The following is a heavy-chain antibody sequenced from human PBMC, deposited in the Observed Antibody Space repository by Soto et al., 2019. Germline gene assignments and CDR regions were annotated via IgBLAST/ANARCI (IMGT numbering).Heavy chain of an antibody. Sequence: EVQLVESGGGLVQPGGSLRLSCAASGLSFSDHYMGWVRQAPGKGLEWVGRIKNKGSGYTTQYAASVKGRFIISRDDSKKSLYLQMNSLKIEDRAVYYCARERVEVRGVWTGYGMDVWGQGTTVTVS. V-gene: IGHV3-72*01. D-gene: IGHD3-10*01. J-gene: IGHJ6*02. CDR1: GLSFSDHY. CDR2: IKNKGSGYTT. CDR3: ARERVEVRGVWTGYGMDV.